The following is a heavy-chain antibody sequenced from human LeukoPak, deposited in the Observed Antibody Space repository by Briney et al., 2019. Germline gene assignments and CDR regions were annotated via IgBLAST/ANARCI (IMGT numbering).Heavy chain of an antibody. Sequence: ASETLSLTCTVSGGSISSYYWSWIRQPPGKGLEWIGYIYYSGSTNYNPSLKSRVTISVDTSKNQFSLKLSSVTAADTAVYYCARVVPYCGGDCPYYYYMDVWGKGTTVTISS. J-gene: IGHJ6*03. CDR3: ARVVPYCGGDCPYYYYMDV. CDR2: IYYSGST. V-gene: IGHV4-59*01. D-gene: IGHD2-21*02. CDR1: GGSISSYY.